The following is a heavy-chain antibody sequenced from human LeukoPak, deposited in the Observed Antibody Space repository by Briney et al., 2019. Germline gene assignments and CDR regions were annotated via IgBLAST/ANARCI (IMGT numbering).Heavy chain of an antibody. CDR2: ISSSGGTT. CDR1: GFTFTTYA. Sequence: GGSLRLSCAAFGFTFTTYAMSWVRQAPGKGLEWVSVISSSGGTTYHADSVKGRFTISRANSKNTVYLQMNGLRAEDTAIYYCAKHGEAYGDSKTDYWGQGTLVTVSS. D-gene: IGHD4-17*01. V-gene: IGHV3-23*01. CDR3: AKHGEAYGDSKTDY. J-gene: IGHJ4*02.